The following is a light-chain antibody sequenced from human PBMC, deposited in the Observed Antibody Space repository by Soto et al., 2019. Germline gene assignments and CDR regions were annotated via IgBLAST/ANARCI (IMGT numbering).Light chain of an antibody. CDR1: SSNIGAGYD. J-gene: IGLJ2*01. CDR3: QSFDSSHVV. Sequence: QSALTQPPSVPGAPGQRVTISCTGSSSNIGAGYDVHWYQQLPGTASKLLIYGNSNRPSGVPDRFSGSKSGTSASLAITGLQAEDEADYYCQSFDSSHVVFGGGTKLTVL. V-gene: IGLV1-40*01. CDR2: GNS.